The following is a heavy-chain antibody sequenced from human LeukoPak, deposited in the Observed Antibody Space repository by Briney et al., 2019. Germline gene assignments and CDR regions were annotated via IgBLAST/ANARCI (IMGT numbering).Heavy chain of an antibody. V-gene: IGHV5-51*01. CDR3: ARHGPSNGDARDGFDY. J-gene: IGHJ4*02. CDR1: GYSFTSYW. CDR2: IYPGDSDT. Sequence: GESLKISCKGSGYSFTSYWIGWVRQMPGKGLEWMGIIYPGDSDTRYSPSFQGQVTISADKSISTAHLQWSSLKASDTAMYYCARHGPSNGDARDGFDYWGQGTLVTVSS. D-gene: IGHD4-17*01.